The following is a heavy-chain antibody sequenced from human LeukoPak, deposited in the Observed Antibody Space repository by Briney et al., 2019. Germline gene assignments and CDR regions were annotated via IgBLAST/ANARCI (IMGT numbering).Heavy chain of an antibody. Sequence: GGSLRLSCAASGFTFSSYSMNWVRQAQGKGLEGVSYISSSSSTIYYADSVKGRFTISRDNAETSLYLQMNSLRAEDTAVYYCARDYADGWLNYWGQGTLVTVSS. J-gene: IGHJ4*02. CDR2: ISSSSSTI. CDR3: ARDYADGWLNY. CDR1: GFTFSSYS. V-gene: IGHV3-48*01. D-gene: IGHD5-18*01.